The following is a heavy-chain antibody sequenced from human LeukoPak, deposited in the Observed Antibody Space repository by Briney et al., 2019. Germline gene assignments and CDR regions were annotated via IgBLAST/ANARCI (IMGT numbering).Heavy chain of an antibody. D-gene: IGHD5-12*01. J-gene: IGHJ4*02. CDR2: TIPMFGTA. CDR1: GYTFTSYG. Sequence: SVKVSCKASGYTFTSYGISWVRQAPGQGLQWMGGTIPMFGTADYAQKFQGRVTITADESTSTAYMELSSLRSEDTAMYYCARGAYNSGSYYFDYWGQGTLVTVSS. V-gene: IGHV1-69*13. CDR3: ARGAYNSGSYYFDY.